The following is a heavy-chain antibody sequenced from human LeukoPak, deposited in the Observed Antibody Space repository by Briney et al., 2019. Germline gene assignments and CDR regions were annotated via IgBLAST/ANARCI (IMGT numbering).Heavy chain of an antibody. Sequence: GGSLRRSGAASGFTFSSYAMSWVRQAPGKGLEWVSAISGSGGSTYYADSVKGRFTISRDNSKNTLYLQMNSLRAEDTAVYYCANVPMYYDFWSGYSSHDYWGQGTLVTVSS. CDR3: ANVPMYYDFWSGYSSHDY. CDR2: ISGSGGST. D-gene: IGHD3-3*01. V-gene: IGHV3-23*01. J-gene: IGHJ4*02. CDR1: GFTFSSYA.